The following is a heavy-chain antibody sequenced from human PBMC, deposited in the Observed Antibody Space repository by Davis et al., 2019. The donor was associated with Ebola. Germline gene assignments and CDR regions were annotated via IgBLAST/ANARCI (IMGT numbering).Heavy chain of an antibody. Sequence: SETLSLTCTVSGGSITNGDYAWSWIRQPPGKGLEWIGYIHHSGGTYYNPSFKSRLTISVDTSKNQFFLRLTSVTAADTAVYYCAILPGFSYGSHYMDVWGKGTTVTVSS. CDR2: IHHSGGT. CDR3: AILPGFSYGSHYMDV. V-gene: IGHV4-30-4*01. CDR1: GGSITNGDYA. D-gene: IGHD5-18*01. J-gene: IGHJ6*03.